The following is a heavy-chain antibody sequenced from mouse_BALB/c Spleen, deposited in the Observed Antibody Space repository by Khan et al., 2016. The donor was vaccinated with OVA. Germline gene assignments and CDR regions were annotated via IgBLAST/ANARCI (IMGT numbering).Heavy chain of an antibody. Sequence: QVQLKQSGPGLVAPSQSLSITCTVSGFSLTSYGVHWVRQPPGKGLEWLGVIWAGGNTNYNSALMSRLSISRDKSKSQVFLKMNSLQTGDTATYYCARGDGYYEDAMDYWGQGTSVTVSS. CDR1: GFSLTSYG. V-gene: IGHV2-9*02. D-gene: IGHD2-3*01. J-gene: IGHJ4*01. CDR3: ARGDGYYEDAMDY. CDR2: IWAGGNT.